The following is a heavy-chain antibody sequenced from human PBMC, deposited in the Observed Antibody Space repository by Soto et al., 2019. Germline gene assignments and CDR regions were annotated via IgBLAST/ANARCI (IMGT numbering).Heavy chain of an antibody. CDR1: GFTFGDYA. V-gene: IGHV3-49*03. CDR2: IRSKAYGGTT. J-gene: IGHJ3*02. Sequence: GGSLRLSCTASGFTFGDYAMIWFRQAPGKGLEWVGFIRSKAYGGTTEYAASVKGRFTISRDDSKSIAYLQMNSLKTEDTAVYYCTRGGVTYCGGDCYSNAFDIWGQGTMVTVSS. D-gene: IGHD2-21*01. CDR3: TRGGVTYCGGDCYSNAFDI.